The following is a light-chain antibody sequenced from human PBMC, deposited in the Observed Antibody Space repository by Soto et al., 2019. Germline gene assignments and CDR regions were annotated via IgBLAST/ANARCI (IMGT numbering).Light chain of an antibody. V-gene: IGKV3-20*01. J-gene: IGKJ2*01. CDR2: DAS. Sequence: EIVLTQSPGTLSLSPGERATLSCRASQSVSSSYLAWYQQKPGQAPRLLIYDASSRASGIPDRFSVSGSGTDFTLTIRRLEPEDFAGYYCQQYGSSPPYTFGQGTKLQIK. CDR3: QQYGSSPPYT. CDR1: QSVSSSY.